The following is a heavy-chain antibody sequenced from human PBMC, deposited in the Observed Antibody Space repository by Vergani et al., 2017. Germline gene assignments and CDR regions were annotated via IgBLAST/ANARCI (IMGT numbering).Heavy chain of an antibody. CDR1: GYSFTSYW. CDR3: ARAGWYCSSTSCFYLDY. D-gene: IGHD2-2*01. Sequence: EVQLVQSGAEVKKPGESLKISCKGSGYSFTSYWIGWVRQMPGKGLEWMGIIYPGDSDTRYSPSFQGQVTISADTSISTAYLQWSSLKASDTAMYYCARAGWYCSSTSCFYLDYWGQGTLVTVSS. J-gene: IGHJ4*02. V-gene: IGHV5-51*01. CDR2: IYPGDSDT.